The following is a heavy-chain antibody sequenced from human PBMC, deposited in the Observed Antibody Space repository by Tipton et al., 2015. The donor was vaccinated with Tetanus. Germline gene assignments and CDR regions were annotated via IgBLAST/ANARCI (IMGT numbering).Heavy chain of an antibody. J-gene: IGHJ4*02. CDR2: IGWNGGSI. CDR1: GFIFSSYP. CDR3: AKVSPNTSGCLDY. D-gene: IGHD6-19*01. Sequence: AVSGFIFSSYPMHWVRQAPGKGLEWVSGIGWNGGSIGYADSVKGRFTISRDNAKNSLYLQMNSLRAEDTAFYYCAKVSPNTSGCLDYWGQGTLVTVSS. V-gene: IGHV3-9*01.